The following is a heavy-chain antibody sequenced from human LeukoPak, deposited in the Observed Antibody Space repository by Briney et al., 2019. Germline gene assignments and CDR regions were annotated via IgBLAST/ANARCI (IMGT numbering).Heavy chain of an antibody. CDR3: ARGPSLDY. CDR2: INHSGST. CDR1: GGSFSGYY. V-gene: IGHV4-34*01. Sequence: SETLSLTCAVYGGSFSGYYWSWIRQPPGKGLEWIGEINHSGSTNYNPSLKSRVTISVDTSKNQFSLKLSSVTSADTAVYYCARGPSLDYWGQGTLVTVSS. J-gene: IGHJ4*02.